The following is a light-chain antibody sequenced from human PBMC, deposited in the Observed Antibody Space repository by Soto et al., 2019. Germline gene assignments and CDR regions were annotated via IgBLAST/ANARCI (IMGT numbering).Light chain of an antibody. CDR2: DVN. V-gene: IGLV2-11*01. J-gene: IGLJ1*01. Sequence: QSALTQPRSVSGSPEQSVTISCTGSASDVGDYNYVSWYQRHPGKAPKLVIYDVNKRPSGVPDRFSGSKSGNAASLTISGLQAEDEADYYCCSFAGSHTLDVLGTGTKLTLL. CDR3: CSFAGSHTLDV. CDR1: ASDVGDYNY.